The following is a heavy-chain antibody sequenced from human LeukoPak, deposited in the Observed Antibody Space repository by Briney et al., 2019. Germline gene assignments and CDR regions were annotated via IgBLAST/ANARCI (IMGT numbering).Heavy chain of an antibody. CDR1: GFTFSSYG. V-gene: IGHV3-30*03. J-gene: IGHJ6*02. Sequence: GGSLRLSCAASGFTFSSYGMHWVRQAPGKGLEWVAVISYDGSNKYYADSVKGRFTISKDNSKNTLYVQMNSLRAEDTAVYYCARQMTYHDISPVLGDALDVWGQGTMVIVSS. CDR2: ISYDGSNK. D-gene: IGHD3-9*01. CDR3: ARQMTYHDISPVLGDALDV.